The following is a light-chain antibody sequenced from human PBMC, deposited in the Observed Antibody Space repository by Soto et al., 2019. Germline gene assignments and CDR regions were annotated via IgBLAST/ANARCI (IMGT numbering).Light chain of an antibody. J-gene: IGKJ1*01. CDR3: QQYPGSPRT. CDR1: QSVSSSY. Sequence: EIVLTQSPGTLSLSPGERATLSCRASQSVSSSYLAWYQQKVGQAPRLLIYGASSRATGIPDRFSGSGSGTDFTLTISRLEPEDFAVYYCQQYPGSPRTFGQGTEVDIK. CDR2: GAS. V-gene: IGKV3-20*01.